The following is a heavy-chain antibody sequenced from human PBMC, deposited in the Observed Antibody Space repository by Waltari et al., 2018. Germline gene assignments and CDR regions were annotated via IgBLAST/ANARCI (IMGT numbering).Heavy chain of an antibody. Sequence: QLQLQESAPGLVKPSETLSLTCTVPGGSISSSSYYWGWLRQPPRKGLEWIGSIYYSGSTYYNPSRKSRVTISADTSKNQFSLRLSSVTAADTAMYYCARQQFYFDTSGYPALYYFDYWGQGTLVTVSS. V-gene: IGHV4-39*01. CDR1: GGSISSSSYY. J-gene: IGHJ4*02. CDR3: ARQQFYFDTSGYPALYYFDY. CDR2: IYYSGST. D-gene: IGHD3-22*01.